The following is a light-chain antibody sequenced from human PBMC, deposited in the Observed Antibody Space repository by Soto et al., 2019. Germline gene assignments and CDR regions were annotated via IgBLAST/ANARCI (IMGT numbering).Light chain of an antibody. V-gene: IGKV3-20*01. CDR2: GAS. CDR1: QSVSSGY. J-gene: IGKJ1*01. Sequence: EVVLTQSPGTLSLSPGERATLSCRASQSVSSGYLAWYQQKPGQAPRLLIYGASSRATGVPDRFGGSGSGKDFTLTISRLEPEDFAVYYCQQYGRSPWTLGQGTKVDIK. CDR3: QQYGRSPWT.